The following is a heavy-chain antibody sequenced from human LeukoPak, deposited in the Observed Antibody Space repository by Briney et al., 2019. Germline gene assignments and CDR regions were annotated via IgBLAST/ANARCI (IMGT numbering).Heavy chain of an antibody. CDR1: GFTFSSYA. CDR2: ISGSGGST. J-gene: IGHJ6*04. Sequence: GGSLRLSCAASGFTFSSYAMSWVRQAPGKGLEWVSAISGSGGSTYYADSVKGRFTISRDNSKNTLYLQMNSLRAEDTAVYYCAEDRHYYYGMDVWGKGTTVTVSS. V-gene: IGHV3-23*01. CDR3: AEDRHYYYGMDV.